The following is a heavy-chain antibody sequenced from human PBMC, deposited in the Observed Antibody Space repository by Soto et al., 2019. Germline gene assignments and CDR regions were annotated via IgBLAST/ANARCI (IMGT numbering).Heavy chain of an antibody. D-gene: IGHD5-12*01. J-gene: IGHJ4*02. CDR2: ISYSGGT. CDR1: GGTISSSSYY. CDR3: AKGHSGYQSNIVGGY. V-gene: IGHV4-39*01. Sequence: QLQLQESGPGLVKPSETLSLTCTVSGGTISSSSYYWGWIRQSPGKGLEWIASISYSGGTYYNPSLKSRGTISVDTSKNQFSLKLSSVTAADTAVYYCAKGHSGYQSNIVGGYWGQGTLVTVSS.